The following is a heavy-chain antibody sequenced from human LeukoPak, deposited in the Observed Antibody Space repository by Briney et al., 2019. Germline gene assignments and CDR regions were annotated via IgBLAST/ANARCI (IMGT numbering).Heavy chain of an antibody. J-gene: IGHJ4*02. CDR1: GGSFSGYH. CDR3: ARGRGAARFVTIEFDY. CDR2: INHRGST. V-gene: IGHV4-34*01. Sequence: PSETLSLTCAVYGGSFSGYHWSWIRQPPRKGLEWIGEINHRGSTNCNPSLKSRVTMSVDTSKNQFSLKLSSVTAADTAVYYCARGRGAARFVTIEFDYWGQGALVTVSS. D-gene: IGHD6-6*01.